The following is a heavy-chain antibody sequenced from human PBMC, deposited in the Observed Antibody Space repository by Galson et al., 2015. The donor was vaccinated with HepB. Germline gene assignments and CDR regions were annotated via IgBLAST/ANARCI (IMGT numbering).Heavy chain of an antibody. V-gene: IGHV1-69*04. D-gene: IGHD1-26*01. Sequence: SVKVSCKASGGTFSSYTISWVRQAPGQGLEWMGRIIPILGIANYAQKFQGRVTITADKSTSTAYMELSSLRSEDTAVYYCARDGGGSYRKEFDYWGQGTLVTVSS. CDR3: ARDGGGSYRKEFDY. CDR1: GGTFSSYT. J-gene: IGHJ4*02. CDR2: IIPILGIA.